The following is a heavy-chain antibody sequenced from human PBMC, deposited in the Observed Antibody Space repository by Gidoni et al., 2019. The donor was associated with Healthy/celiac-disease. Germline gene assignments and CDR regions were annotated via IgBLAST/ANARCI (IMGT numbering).Heavy chain of an antibody. J-gene: IGHJ3*02. CDR1: GFSLSTSGVG. Sequence: QITLKESGPTLVKPTQTLTLTCTFSGFSLSTSGVGVGWIRQPPGKALEWLALIYWNDDKRYSPSLKSRLTITKDTSKNQVVLTMTNMDPVDTATYYCAHSDLWFGEFRDAFDIWGQGTMVTVSS. CDR3: AHSDLWFGEFRDAFDI. D-gene: IGHD3-10*01. CDR2: IYWNDDK. V-gene: IGHV2-5*01.